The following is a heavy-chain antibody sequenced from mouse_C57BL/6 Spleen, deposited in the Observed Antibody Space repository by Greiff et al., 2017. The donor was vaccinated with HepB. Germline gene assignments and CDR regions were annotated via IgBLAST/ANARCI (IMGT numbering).Heavy chain of an antibody. D-gene: IGHD2-4*01. J-gene: IGHJ4*01. CDR3: ARGGLRRYYAMDY. CDR2: ISSGSSTI. Sequence: EVKVVESGGGLVKPGGSLKLSCAASGFTFSDYGMHWVRQAPEKGLEWVAYISSGSSTIYYADTVKGRFTISRDNAKNTLFLQMTSLRSEDTAMYYCARGGLRRYYAMDYWGQGTSVTVSS. V-gene: IGHV5-17*01. CDR1: GFTFSDYG.